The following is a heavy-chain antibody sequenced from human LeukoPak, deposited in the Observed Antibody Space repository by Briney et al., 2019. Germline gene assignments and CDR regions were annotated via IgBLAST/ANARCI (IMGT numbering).Heavy chain of an antibody. V-gene: IGHV1-2*04. CDR3: ARGGGYTAMARYGMDV. Sequence: ASVKVSCKASGYTFTGYYMHWVRQAPGQGLEWMGWINPNSGGTNYAQKFQGWVTMTRDTSISTAYMELSRLRSDDTAVYYCARGGGYTAMARYGMDVWGQGTTVTVSS. CDR2: INPNSGGT. CDR1: GYTFTGYY. J-gene: IGHJ6*02. D-gene: IGHD5-18*01.